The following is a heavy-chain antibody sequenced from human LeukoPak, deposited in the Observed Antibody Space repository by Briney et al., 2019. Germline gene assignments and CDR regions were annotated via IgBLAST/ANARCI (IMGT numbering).Heavy chain of an antibody. V-gene: IGHV1-3*01. J-gene: IGHJ5*02. Sequence: ASVKVSCKASGYTFTSYAMHWVRQAPGQRLEWMGWINAGNGNTKYSQKFQGRVTITRDTSASTAYMELSSLRSEDTAVYYCARDAGVTMVRGSFDPWGRGTLVTVSS. D-gene: IGHD3-10*01. CDR3: ARDAGVTMVRGSFDP. CDR2: INAGNGNT. CDR1: GYTFTSYA.